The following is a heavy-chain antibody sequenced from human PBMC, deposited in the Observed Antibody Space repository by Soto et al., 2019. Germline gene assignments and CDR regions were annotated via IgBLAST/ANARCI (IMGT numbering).Heavy chain of an antibody. V-gene: IGHV1-2*02. J-gene: IGHJ5*02. Sequence: ASVKVSCKTYGYTFTGHYLHCVRQAPGQGLEWMGWIDSKSGGTNYAQNFQGRVTITRDTSISTAYMDLSSLTSDDTAVYYCARDADDYGGTNWFDPWGQGTLVTVSS. CDR2: IDSKSGGT. D-gene: IGHD4-17*01. CDR1: GYTFTGHY. CDR3: ARDADDYGGTNWFDP.